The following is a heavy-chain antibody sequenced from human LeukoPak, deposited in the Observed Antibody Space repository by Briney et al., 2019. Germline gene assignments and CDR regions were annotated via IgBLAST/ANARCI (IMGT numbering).Heavy chain of an antibody. J-gene: IGHJ6*03. CDR2: IYYSGST. Sequence: SETLSLTCTVSGGSISSSSYYWGWIRQPPGKGLEWIGSIYYSGSTYYNPSLKSRVTISVDTSKNQFSLKLSSVTAADTAVYYCARGNWDPARYYYYYMDVWGEGTTVTVSS. CDR1: GGSISSSSYY. V-gene: IGHV4-39*01. D-gene: IGHD7-27*01. CDR3: ARGNWDPARYYYYYMDV.